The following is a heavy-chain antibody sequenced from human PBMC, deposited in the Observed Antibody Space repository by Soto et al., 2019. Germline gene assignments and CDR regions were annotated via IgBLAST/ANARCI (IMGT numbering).Heavy chain of an antibody. Sequence: QVQLVQSGAEVKKPGSSVKVSCKASGGTFSSYAISWVRQAPGQGLEWMGGIIPIFGTANYAQKFQGRVTITADESTSTAYMELSSLRSEDTAVYYCGRGGSGYSYGPRPWYYYYGMDVWGQGTTVTVSS. D-gene: IGHD5-18*01. CDR3: GRGGSGYSYGPRPWYYYYGMDV. CDR1: GGTFSSYA. J-gene: IGHJ6*02. CDR2: IIPIFGTA. V-gene: IGHV1-69*12.